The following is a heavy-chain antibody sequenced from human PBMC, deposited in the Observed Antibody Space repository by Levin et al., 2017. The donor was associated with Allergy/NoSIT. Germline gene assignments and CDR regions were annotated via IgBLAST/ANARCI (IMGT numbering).Heavy chain of an antibody. J-gene: IGHJ3*01. Sequence: GGSLRLSCAASGFTFSEYAMTWVRQAPGKGLEWVSVITGGGSDTYYGDSVKGRFTVSRDNSKNTLYLELNGLRADDKAVYYCAKKQGGTTGFSFDVWGQGTMVTVSS. CDR2: ITGGGSDT. CDR3: AKKQGGTTGFSFDV. V-gene: IGHV3-23*01. D-gene: IGHD1/OR15-1a*01. CDR1: GFTFSEYA.